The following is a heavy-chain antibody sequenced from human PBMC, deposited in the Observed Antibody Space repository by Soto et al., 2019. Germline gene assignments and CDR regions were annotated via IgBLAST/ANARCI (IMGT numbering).Heavy chain of an antibody. D-gene: IGHD5-18*01. CDR1: GFTFTDYA. Sequence: GGSLRLSCAASGFTFTDYAMTWVRQAPGKGLEWVSAISGSGDATYYADSVKGRFTISRDNPKNALYLQITSLRVDDTAIHYCAKEKEYNYRFYLGTYFDYWGQGTLVTVSS. J-gene: IGHJ4*02. CDR2: ISGSGDAT. V-gene: IGHV3-23*01. CDR3: AKEKEYNYRFYLGTYFDY.